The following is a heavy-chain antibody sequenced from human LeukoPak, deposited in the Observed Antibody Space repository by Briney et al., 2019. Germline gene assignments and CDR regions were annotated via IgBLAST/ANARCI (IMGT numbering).Heavy chain of an antibody. CDR2: IIPILGIA. J-gene: IGHJ4*02. D-gene: IGHD5-12*01. CDR3: ARDTFGGYDWDFDY. V-gene: IGHV1-69*04. CDR1: GGTFSSYA. Sequence: GSSVKVSCKASGGTFSSYAISWVRQAPGQGLEWMGRIIPILGIANYAQKFQGRVTITADKSTSTAYMELSSLRSDDTAVYYCARDTFGGYDWDFDYWGQGTLVTVSS.